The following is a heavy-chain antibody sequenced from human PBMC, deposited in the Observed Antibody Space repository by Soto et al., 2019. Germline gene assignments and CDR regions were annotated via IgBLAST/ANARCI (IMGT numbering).Heavy chain of an antibody. V-gene: IGHV1-69*13. D-gene: IGHD1-26*01. CDR1: GGTVSSYA. CDR2: IIPIFGTA. Sequence: SVKVSCKASGGTVSSYAISGARQAPGQGLEWMGGIIPIFGTANYAQKFQGRVTITADESTSTAYMELSSLRSEDTAVYYCARGLFVGATTDAFDIWGQGTMVTVSS. J-gene: IGHJ3*02. CDR3: ARGLFVGATTDAFDI.